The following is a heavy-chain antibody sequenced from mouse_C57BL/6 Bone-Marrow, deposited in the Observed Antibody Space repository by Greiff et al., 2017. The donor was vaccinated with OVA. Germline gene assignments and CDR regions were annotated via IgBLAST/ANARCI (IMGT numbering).Heavy chain of an antibody. CDR2: SRNKANDYTT. Sequence: EVQLVESGGGLVQSGRSLRLSCATSGFTFSDFYMEWVRQAPGKGLEWIAASRNKANDYTTEYSASVKGRFIVSRATSQSILYLQMNALRATDTDIYYCARGYEYDSHWYFDVWGTGTTVTVSS. CDR3: ARGYEYDSHWYFDV. J-gene: IGHJ1*03. CDR1: GFTFSDFY. D-gene: IGHD2-4*01. V-gene: IGHV7-1*01.